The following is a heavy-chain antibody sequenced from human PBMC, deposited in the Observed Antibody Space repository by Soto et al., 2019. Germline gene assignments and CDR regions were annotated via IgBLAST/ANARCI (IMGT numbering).Heavy chain of an antibody. Sequence: GGSLRLSCAASGFTFSSYAMSWVRQAPGKGLEWVSAISGSGGSTYYADSVKGRFTISRDNSKNTLYLQMNSLRAEDTAVYYCAKVIGRQYDFWSGPFDYWGQGTLVTVSS. D-gene: IGHD3-3*01. J-gene: IGHJ4*02. CDR1: GFTFSSYA. CDR2: ISGSGGST. V-gene: IGHV3-23*01. CDR3: AKVIGRQYDFWSGPFDY.